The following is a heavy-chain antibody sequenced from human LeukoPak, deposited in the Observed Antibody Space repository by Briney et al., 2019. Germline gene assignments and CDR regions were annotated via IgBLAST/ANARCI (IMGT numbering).Heavy chain of an antibody. D-gene: IGHD2-15*01. V-gene: IGHV3-23*01. CDR3: AKYLPLVVAASDNWFDP. Sequence: PGGSLRLSXAASGFTFSSYAMSWVRQAPGKGLEWVSAISGSGGSTYYADSVKGRFTISRDNSKNTLYLQMNSLRAEDTAVHYCAKYLPLVVAASDNWFDPWGQGTLVTVSS. J-gene: IGHJ5*02. CDR2: ISGSGGST. CDR1: GFTFSSYA.